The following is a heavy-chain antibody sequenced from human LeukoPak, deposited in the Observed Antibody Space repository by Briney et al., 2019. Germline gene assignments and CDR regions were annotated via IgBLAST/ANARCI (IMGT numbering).Heavy chain of an antibody. Sequence: PSETLSLTCTVSGASISSYYWSWIRQPAGKGLEWIGRIYASGCTNYNPSLKSRVTMSVDTSKNQFSLKLTSVTAADTAVYFCGGYGSGTYYPFFWGQGTLVTVSS. V-gene: IGHV4-4*07. CDR1: GASISSYY. J-gene: IGHJ4*02. CDR3: GGYGSGTYYPFF. D-gene: IGHD3-10*01. CDR2: IYASGCT.